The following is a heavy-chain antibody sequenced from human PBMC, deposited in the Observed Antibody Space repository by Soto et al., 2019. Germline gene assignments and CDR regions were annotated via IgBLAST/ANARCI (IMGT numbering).Heavy chain of an antibody. V-gene: IGHV1-46*01. Sequence: ASVKVSCKASGYTFTSYYIHWVRQAPGQRFEWMGLISPRGGATNYAHNFRGRVTMTRDTSTTTVYMDLNSLRSEDTVFYYSATPLIYTYGSHFDFWGQGTQVTVSS. CDR1: GYTFTSYY. CDR2: ISPRGGAT. J-gene: IGHJ4*02. D-gene: IGHD2-15*01. CDR3: ATPLIYTYGSHFDF.